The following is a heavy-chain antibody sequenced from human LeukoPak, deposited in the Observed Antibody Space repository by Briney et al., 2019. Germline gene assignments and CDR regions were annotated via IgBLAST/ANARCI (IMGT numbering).Heavy chain of an antibody. CDR2: INPNSGGT. V-gene: IGHV1-2*04. D-gene: IGHD3-10*01. CDR1: GYTFTGYY. CDR3: ARGRRTPLLWFGDGEFDY. Sequence: ASVKVSCKASGYTFTGYYMHWVRQAPGQGLEWMGWINPNSGGTNYAQKFQGWVTMTRDTSISTAYMELSRLRSDATAVYYCARGRRTPLLWFGDGEFDYWGQGTLVTVSS. J-gene: IGHJ4*02.